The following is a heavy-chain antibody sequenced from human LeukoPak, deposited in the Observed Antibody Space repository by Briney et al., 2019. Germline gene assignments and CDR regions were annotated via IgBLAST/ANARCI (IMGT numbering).Heavy chain of an antibody. CDR2: IIPILGIA. D-gene: IGHD5-18*01. J-gene: IGHJ4*02. CDR3: ARGLKRGYSYGYRFDY. V-gene: IGHV1-69*04. CDR1: GGTFSSYA. Sequence: GSSVKVSCKASGGTFSSYAISWVRQAPGQGLEWMGRIIPILGIANYAQKFQGRVTITADKSTSTAYMELSSLRSEDTAVYYCARGLKRGYSYGYRFDYWGQGTLVTVSS.